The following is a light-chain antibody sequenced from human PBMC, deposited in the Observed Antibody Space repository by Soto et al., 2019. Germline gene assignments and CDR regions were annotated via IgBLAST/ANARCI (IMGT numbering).Light chain of an antibody. CDR2: DVS. CDR3: CSYAGSYTHVV. Sequence: QSALTQPRSVSGSPGQSVTISCTGTSSDVGGYNYVSWYQQHPGKAPKLMIYDVSKRPSGVPDRFSGSKSGNTASLTISGLQAEDEADDYCCSYAGSYTHVVFGGGTKLTVL. CDR1: SSDVGGYNY. V-gene: IGLV2-11*01. J-gene: IGLJ2*01.